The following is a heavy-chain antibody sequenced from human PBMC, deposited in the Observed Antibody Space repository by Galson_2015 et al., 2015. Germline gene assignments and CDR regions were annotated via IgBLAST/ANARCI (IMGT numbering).Heavy chain of an antibody. Sequence: ETLSLTCTVSGGSISSYYWSWIRQPPGKGLEWIGYIYYSGSTNYNPSLKSRVTISVDTSKNQFSLKLSSVTAADTAVYYCARLWPYYYYMDVWGKGTTVTVSS. CDR2: IYYSGST. CDR3: ARLWPYYYYMDV. CDR1: GGSISSYY. J-gene: IGHJ6*03. V-gene: IGHV4-59*08.